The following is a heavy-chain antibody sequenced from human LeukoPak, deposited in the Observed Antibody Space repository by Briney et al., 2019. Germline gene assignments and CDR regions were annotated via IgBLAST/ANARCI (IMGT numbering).Heavy chain of an antibody. D-gene: IGHD1-26*01. CDR3: ARSSGAYRSFDY. CDR1: GASLFSYY. V-gene: IGHV4-59*01. Sequence: SETLSLTCTVSGASLFSYYWNWIRQSPAKGQEWIGFIYSNGITSYNPSLRSRGSISIATSRNPFSLKVSSVTAADTAVYYCARSSGAYRSFDYWGQGTLVPVSS. CDR2: IYSNGIT. J-gene: IGHJ4*02.